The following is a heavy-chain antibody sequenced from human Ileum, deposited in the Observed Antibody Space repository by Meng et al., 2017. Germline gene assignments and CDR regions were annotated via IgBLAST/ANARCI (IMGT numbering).Heavy chain of an antibody. CDR2: ISGSGGST. Sequence: GGSLRLSCAASGFTFSSYAMSWVRQAPGKGLEWVSAISGSGGSTYYADSVKGRFTISRDNSKNTLYLQMNSLRAEDTAVYYCAKARYSGYFTFIPNYFDYWGQGTLVTVSS. J-gene: IGHJ4*02. CDR1: GFTFSSYA. CDR3: AKARYSGYFTFIPNYFDY. D-gene: IGHD5-12*01. V-gene: IGHV3-23*01.